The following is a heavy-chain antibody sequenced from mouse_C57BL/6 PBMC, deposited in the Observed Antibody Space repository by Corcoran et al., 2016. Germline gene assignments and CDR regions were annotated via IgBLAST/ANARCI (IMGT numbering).Heavy chain of an antibody. V-gene: IGHV9-3*01. J-gene: IGHJ2*01. D-gene: IGHD4-1*01. CDR2: INTYSGVP. CDR3: ARVTGTLDYVDY. CDR1: GYTFTTYG. Sequence: QIQLVQSGPELKKPGETVKISCKASGYTFTTYGMSWVKQAPGKGLKWMGWINTYSGVPTYADDFKGRFAFSLETSASTAYLQINHLKNEDTATYCCARVTGTLDYVDYWGQGTTLTVSS.